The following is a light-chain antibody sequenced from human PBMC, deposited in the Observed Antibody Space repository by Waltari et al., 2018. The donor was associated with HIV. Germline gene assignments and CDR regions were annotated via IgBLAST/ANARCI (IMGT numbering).Light chain of an antibody. Sequence: QSVLTQPPSVSAAPGQTVAISCSVSSSNIGTDYVSCYQHVPGSAPKLLIYDNNKRPSGIPDRFSGSKSGTSATLDITGLQTGDGADYYCGTWDRSLGAGVFGGGTKLTVL. CDR3: GTWDRSLGAGV. CDR1: SSNIGTDY. CDR2: DNN. V-gene: IGLV1-51*01. J-gene: IGLJ2*01.